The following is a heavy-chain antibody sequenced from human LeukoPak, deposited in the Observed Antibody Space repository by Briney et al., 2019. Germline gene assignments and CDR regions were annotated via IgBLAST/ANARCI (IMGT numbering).Heavy chain of an antibody. CDR3: ARTYSSGSSTWFDP. J-gene: IGHJ5*02. Sequence: PSETLTLTCAVSDYSISSGYYWGWIRQPPGKGLEWIGSIYHSGSTYYKPSLKSRVTMSVDTSKNQFSLKLSSVTAADTAVYYCARTYSSGSSTWFDPWGQGTLVAVSS. CDR2: IYHSGST. CDR1: DYSISSGYY. D-gene: IGHD6-19*01. V-gene: IGHV4-38-2*01.